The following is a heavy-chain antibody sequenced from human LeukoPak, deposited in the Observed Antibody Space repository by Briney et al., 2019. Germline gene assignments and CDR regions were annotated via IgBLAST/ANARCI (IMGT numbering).Heavy chain of an antibody. Sequence: ASVKVSCKASGYTFTSYGVSWVRLAPGQGLERMGWISAYNGNTNYAQKVQARVTMTRDTSTSTAYMELRSLRSDDTAVYYCARGLPWGQNSLYGMDVWGQGTTVTVSS. J-gene: IGHJ6*02. V-gene: IGHV1-18*01. CDR1: GYTFTSYG. CDR2: ISAYNGNT. CDR3: ARGLPWGQNSLYGMDV. D-gene: IGHD7-27*01.